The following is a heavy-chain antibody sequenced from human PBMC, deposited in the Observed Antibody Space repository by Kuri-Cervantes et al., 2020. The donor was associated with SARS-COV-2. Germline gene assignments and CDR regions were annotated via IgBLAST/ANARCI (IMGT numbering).Heavy chain of an antibody. Sequence: SQTLSLTCAVSGGSISSGGYSWSWIRQPPGKGLEWIGEINHSGSTNYNPSLKSRVTISVDTSKNQFSLKLSSVTAADTAVYYCAREDIVVVPAASDAFDIWGQGTMVTVSS. J-gene: IGHJ3*02. CDR1: GGSISSGGYS. CDR3: AREDIVVVPAASDAFDI. D-gene: IGHD2-2*01. CDR2: INHSGST. V-gene: IGHV4-30-2*01.